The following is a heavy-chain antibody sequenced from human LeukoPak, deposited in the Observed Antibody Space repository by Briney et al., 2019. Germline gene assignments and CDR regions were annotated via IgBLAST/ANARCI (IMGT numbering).Heavy chain of an antibody. D-gene: IGHD6-19*01. J-gene: IGHJ3*02. V-gene: IGHV1-18*01. CDR3: ARDSLGVSRGWYRENTFDI. CDR1: GYIFTTYG. Sequence: ASVKVSCKASGYIFTTYGINWVRQAPGQGLEWMGWISGYNGATNYAQNLQGRVTMTTDTSTSTAYMELRSLRSDETAVYYCARDSLGVSRGWYRENTFDIWGQGTLVTVSS. CDR2: ISGYNGAT.